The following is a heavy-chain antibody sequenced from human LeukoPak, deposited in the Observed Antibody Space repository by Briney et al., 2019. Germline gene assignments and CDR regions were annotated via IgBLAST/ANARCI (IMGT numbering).Heavy chain of an antibody. CDR2: IYYSGST. Sequence: SETLSLTCTVSGGSISSSSYYWGWIRQPPGKGLEWIGSIYYSGSTYYNPSLKSRVTISVDTSKNQFSLKLSSVTAADTAVYYCARHRGYYFDYWGQGTLITVSS. V-gene: IGHV4-39*01. CDR3: ARHRGYYFDY. J-gene: IGHJ4*02. CDR1: GGSISSSSYY. D-gene: IGHD3-10*01.